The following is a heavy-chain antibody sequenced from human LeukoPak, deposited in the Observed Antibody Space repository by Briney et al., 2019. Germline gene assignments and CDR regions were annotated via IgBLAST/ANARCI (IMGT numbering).Heavy chain of an antibody. V-gene: IGHV3-30*04. CDR3: ARVGIAAAGTRVYFQH. CDR2: ISYDGSNK. D-gene: IGHD6-13*01. CDR1: GFTFSSYA. Sequence: GRSLRLSCAASGFTFSSYAMHWVRQAPGKGLEWVAVISYDGSNKYYADSVKGRFTISRDNSKNTLYLQMNSLSAEDTAVYYCARVGIAAAGTRVYFQHWGQGTLVTVSS. J-gene: IGHJ1*01.